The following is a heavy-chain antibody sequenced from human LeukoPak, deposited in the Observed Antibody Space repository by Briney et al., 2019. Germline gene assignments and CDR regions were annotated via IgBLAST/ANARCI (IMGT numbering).Heavy chain of an antibody. V-gene: IGHV1-24*01. CDR2: FDPEDGET. Sequence: ASMKVSCKVSGYNFNELSMHWVRQAPGKGLEWMGGFDPEDGETIYAQKFQGRVTMTEDTSTDTAYMELSSLRSEDTAVYYCARDVHQGYYYYGMDVWGQGTTVTVSS. CDR3: ARDVHQGYYYYGMDV. D-gene: IGHD3-10*02. J-gene: IGHJ6*02. CDR1: GYNFNELS.